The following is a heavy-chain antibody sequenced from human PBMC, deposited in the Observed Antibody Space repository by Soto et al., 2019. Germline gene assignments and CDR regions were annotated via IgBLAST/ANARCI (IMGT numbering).Heavy chain of an antibody. CDR2: ISGSGGST. V-gene: IGHV3-23*01. D-gene: IGHD1-26*01. J-gene: IGHJ4*02. CDR1: VFTFSSYA. Sequence: VGSLRLSCASSVFTFSSYAMSCVRHSPGKGLEWVSAISGSGGSTYYADSVKGRFTISRDNSKNTLYLQMNSLRAEDTAVYYCATDLREILDYFEYWGQGTLLSVSS. CDR3: ATDLREILDYFEY.